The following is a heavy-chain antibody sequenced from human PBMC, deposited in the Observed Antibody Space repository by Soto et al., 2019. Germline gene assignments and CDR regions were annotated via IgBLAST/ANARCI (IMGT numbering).Heavy chain of an antibody. V-gene: IGHV3-23*01. CDR2: ILGAGGGTT. Sequence: GGSLRLSCAASGLTFSSYAMTWVRQAPGKGLEWVSSILGAGGGTTYYTDSVKGRFTISKDDSKKTLYLLMNSLRVEDMAIYYCAKSHTEWTYGMDVWGQGTTVTVSS. J-gene: IGHJ6*02. CDR1: GLTFSSYA. D-gene: IGHD3-3*01. CDR3: AKSHTEWTYGMDV.